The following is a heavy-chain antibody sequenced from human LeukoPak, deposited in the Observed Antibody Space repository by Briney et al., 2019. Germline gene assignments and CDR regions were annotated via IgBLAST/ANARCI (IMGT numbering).Heavy chain of an antibody. Sequence: SETLSLTCTVSSGSFSSYYWNWIRQPAGKGLEWIGRIYITGSTNYNPSLKSRVTMSVDTSKNQFSLKLISVTAADTALYYCARNMWSYDHVFEIWGHGTMVTVSS. CDR1: SGSFSSYY. J-gene: IGHJ3*02. CDR2: IYITGST. V-gene: IGHV4-4*07. CDR3: ARNMWSYDHVFEI. D-gene: IGHD3-10*01.